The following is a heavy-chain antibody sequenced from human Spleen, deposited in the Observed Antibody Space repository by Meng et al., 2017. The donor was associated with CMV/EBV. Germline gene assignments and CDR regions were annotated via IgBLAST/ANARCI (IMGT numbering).Heavy chain of an antibody. Sequence: SETLSLTCTVSGGSISSYYWSWIRQPPGKGLEWIGYIYYSGRTNHNPSLKSRVTISVDTSKNQFSLKLSSVTAADTAVYYCARFARYYDILTGSGYFESWGQGTLVTVSS. V-gene: IGHV4-59*01. CDR2: IYYSGRT. J-gene: IGHJ4*02. CDR3: ARFARYYDILTGSGYFES. CDR1: GGSISSYY. D-gene: IGHD3-9*01.